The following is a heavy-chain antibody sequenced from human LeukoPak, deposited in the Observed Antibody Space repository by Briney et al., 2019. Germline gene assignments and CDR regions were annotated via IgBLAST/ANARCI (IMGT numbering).Heavy chain of an antibody. V-gene: IGHV3-23*01. J-gene: IGHJ4*02. CDR3: ANGGSMAHEKIHN. CDR2: ISDTGGYT. Sequence: PGGSLRLSCAVSGITFSDIWVSWVRQAPGKGLEWVSSISDTGGYTYYADSMKGRFTISRDNSKNTLYLQMNSLRAEDTAVYHCANGGSMAHEKIHNWGQGTLVTVSS. D-gene: IGHD2/OR15-2a*01. CDR1: GITFSDIW.